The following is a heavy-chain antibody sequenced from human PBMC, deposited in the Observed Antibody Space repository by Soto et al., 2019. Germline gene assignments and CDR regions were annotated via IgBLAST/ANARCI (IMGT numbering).Heavy chain of an antibody. V-gene: IGHV3-21*01. CDR1: GFTFSSYS. CDR3: AKDSATLAVAGTRSDY. CDR2: ISSSRSYI. Sequence: EVQLVESGGGLVKPGGSLRLSCAASGFTFSSYSMNWVRQAPGKGLEWVSSISSSRSYIYYADSVKGRFTISRDNAKNSLYLQMNSLRVEDTAVYFCAKDSATLAVAGTRSDYWGQGTLVTVSS. J-gene: IGHJ4*02. D-gene: IGHD6-19*01.